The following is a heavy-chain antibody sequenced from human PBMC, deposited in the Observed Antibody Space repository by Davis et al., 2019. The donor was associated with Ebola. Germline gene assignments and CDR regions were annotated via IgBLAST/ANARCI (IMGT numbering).Heavy chain of an antibody. CDR3: SERGSSV. CDR2: IYYTGSA. V-gene: IGHV4-59*03. Sequence: PSETLSLTCTVSRGSISGYYWSWIRQPPGKRLEWIGSIYYTGSAYYNSSLASRATISVDTSKNQFSLKLTSVTAADTAMYYCSERGSSVWGQGTLVTVSS. CDR1: RGSISGYY. D-gene: IGHD3-10*01. J-gene: IGHJ4*02.